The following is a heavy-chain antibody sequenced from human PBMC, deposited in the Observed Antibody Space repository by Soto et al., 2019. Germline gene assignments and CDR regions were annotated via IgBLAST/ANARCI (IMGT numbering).Heavy chain of an antibody. CDR1: GFTVSSNY. J-gene: IGHJ4*02. Sequence: GGSLRLSCAASGFTVSSNYMSWVRQAPGKGLEWVSVIYSGGSTYYADSVKGRFTISRDNSKNTLYLQMNSLRAEDTAVYYCARTINRVDTAMASYYFDYWGQGTLVTVSS. CDR3: ARTINRVDTAMASYYFDY. CDR2: IYSGGST. V-gene: IGHV3-53*01. D-gene: IGHD5-18*01.